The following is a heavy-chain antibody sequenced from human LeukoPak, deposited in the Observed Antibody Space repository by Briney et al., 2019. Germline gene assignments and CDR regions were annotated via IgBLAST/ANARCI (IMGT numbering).Heavy chain of an antibody. CDR1: GFTLSSYA. CDR2: ISYDGSNK. Sequence: PGGSLRPSCAASGFTLSSYAMHWVRQAPGKGLGWVVVISYDGSNKYYADSVKGRFTISRDNSKNTLYLQMDSLRAEDTAVYYCARDMLFQYYFDYWGQGTLVTVSS. CDR3: ARDMLFQYYFDY. D-gene: IGHD2-21*01. J-gene: IGHJ4*02. V-gene: IGHV3-30*04.